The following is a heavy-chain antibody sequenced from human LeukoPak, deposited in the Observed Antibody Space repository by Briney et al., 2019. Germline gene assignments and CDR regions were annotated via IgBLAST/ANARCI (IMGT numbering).Heavy chain of an antibody. CDR1: GGSFSGYY. Sequence: PSETLSLTCAVYGGSFSGYYWSWIRQPPGKGLEWIGEINHSGSTNYNPSLKSRVTISVDTSKNQFSLKLSSVTAADTAVYYCARGRRMITFGGVIGPFDYWGQGTLVTVSS. J-gene: IGHJ4*02. V-gene: IGHV4-34*01. D-gene: IGHD3-16*02. CDR3: ARGRRMITFGGVIGPFDY. CDR2: INHSGST.